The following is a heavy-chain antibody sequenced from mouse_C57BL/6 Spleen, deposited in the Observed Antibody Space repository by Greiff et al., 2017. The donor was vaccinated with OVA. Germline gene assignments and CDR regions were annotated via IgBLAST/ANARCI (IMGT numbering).Heavy chain of an antibody. J-gene: IGHJ2*01. D-gene: IGHD2-3*01. CDR2: IYYSGTI. CDR1: GISITTGNYR. V-gene: IGHV3-5*01. Sequence: EVKVVESGPGLVKPSQPVFLTCTVTGISITTGNYRWSWIRQFPGNKLEWIGYIYYSGTITYNPSLTSRTTITRDTPKNQFFLEMNSLTAEDTATYYCARIYDGYLYYFDYWGQGTTLTVSS. CDR3: ARIYDGYLYYFDY.